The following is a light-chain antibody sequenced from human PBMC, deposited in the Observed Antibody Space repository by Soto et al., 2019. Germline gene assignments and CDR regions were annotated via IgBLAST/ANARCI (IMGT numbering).Light chain of an antibody. CDR2: GAS. CDR1: QSVSSY. V-gene: IGKV3-20*01. J-gene: IGKJ5*01. Sequence: EIVMTQSPATLSVSPGERATLSCRASQSVSSYLAWYQQKPGQAPRLLIYGASSRATGIPDRFSGSESGTDFTLTISRLEPEDFAVYYCQQYGSSHTFGQGTRLEIK. CDR3: QQYGSSHT.